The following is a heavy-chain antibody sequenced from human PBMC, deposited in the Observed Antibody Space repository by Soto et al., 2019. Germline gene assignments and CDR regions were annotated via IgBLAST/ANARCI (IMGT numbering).Heavy chain of an antibody. V-gene: IGHV5-51*01. CDR3: ARPRTPHIAAGAFDI. CDR1: GYSFTSYW. J-gene: IGHJ3*02. CDR2: IYPGDSDT. Sequence: GESLKISCKGSGYSFTSYWIGWVRQMPGKGLEWMGIIYPGDSDTRYSPSFQGQVTISAAKSISTAYLQGGSLKASDTAMYYCARPRTPHIAAGAFDIWGQGTMVTVSS. D-gene: IGHD6-6*01.